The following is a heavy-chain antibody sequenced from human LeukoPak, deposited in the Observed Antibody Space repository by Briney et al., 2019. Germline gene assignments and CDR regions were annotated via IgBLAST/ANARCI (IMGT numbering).Heavy chain of an antibody. CDR2: ISGSGGST. J-gene: IGHJ3*02. Sequence: QSGGSLRLSCAASGFTFSSYAMSWVRQAPGKGLEWVSAISGSGGSTYYADSVKGRFTISRDNSKNTLYLQMNSLRAEDTAVYYCAKNDPYGSGSYYCAFDIWGQGTMVTVSS. CDR1: GFTFSSYA. CDR3: AKNDPYGSGSYYCAFDI. V-gene: IGHV3-23*01. D-gene: IGHD3-10*01.